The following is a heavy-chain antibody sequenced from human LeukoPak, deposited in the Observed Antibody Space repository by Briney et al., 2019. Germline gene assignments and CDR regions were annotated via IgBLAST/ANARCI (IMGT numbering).Heavy chain of an antibody. V-gene: IGHV3-20*04. D-gene: IGHD3-10*02. Sequence: GGSLRLSCAASGFTFDDYDMSWVRQAPGKGLEWVSNINWNAGNAGYADSVKGRFTISRDNAKNSLYLQMNSLKAEDTALYYCAELGITMIGGVWGKGTTVTISS. CDR2: INWNAGNA. CDR3: AELGITMIGGV. J-gene: IGHJ6*04. CDR1: GFTFDDYD.